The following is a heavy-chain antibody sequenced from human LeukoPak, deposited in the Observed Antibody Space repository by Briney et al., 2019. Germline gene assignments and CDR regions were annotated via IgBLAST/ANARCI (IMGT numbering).Heavy chain of an antibody. CDR3: ARDHSPLTYYYDSSGYFYDY. D-gene: IGHD3-22*01. CDR2: INPNSGGT. V-gene: IGHV1-2*04. CDR1: GYTVTGYY. Sequence: ASVKVSCKASGYTVTGYYMHWVRQAPGQGLEWMGWINPNSGGTNYAQKFQGWVTMTRDTSISTAYMELSRLRSDDTAVYYCARDHSPLTYYYDSSGYFYDYWGQGTLVTVSS. J-gene: IGHJ4*02.